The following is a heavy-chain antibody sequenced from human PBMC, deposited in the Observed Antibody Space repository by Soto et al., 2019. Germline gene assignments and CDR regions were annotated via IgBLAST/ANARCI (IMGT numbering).Heavy chain of an antibody. Sequence: EVHLVESGGGLVKPGGSLRLSCAASGFTFSSYNMNWVRQAPGKGLEWVSLITSSSDYIFYSDSVKGRFTISRDNAKNSLYLQMNSLRAEDTAVYYCARDRQLVQDWFDPWGQGTLVTVSS. CDR2: ITSSSDYI. V-gene: IGHV3-21*01. CDR1: GFTFSSYN. CDR3: ARDRQLVQDWFDP. D-gene: IGHD6-13*01. J-gene: IGHJ5*02.